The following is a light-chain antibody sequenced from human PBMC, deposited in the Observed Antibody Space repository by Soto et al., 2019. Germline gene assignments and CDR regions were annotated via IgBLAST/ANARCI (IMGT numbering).Light chain of an antibody. V-gene: IGKV3-20*01. CDR2: GTS. CDR1: QSVTSAY. CDR3: QPYATSPYP. J-gene: IGKJ2*01. Sequence: ENVLTQYPDPLSLSPGERATISCWASQSVTSAYLTWYQQRRGQSPRLLIYGTSIRAPVIPDRFSGSGSGTDFTLDISRLVPEDFAVYVCQPYATSPYPFGQGTKLAIK.